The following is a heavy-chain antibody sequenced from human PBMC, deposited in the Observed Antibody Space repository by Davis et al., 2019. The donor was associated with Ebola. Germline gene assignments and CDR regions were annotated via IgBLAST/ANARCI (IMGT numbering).Heavy chain of an antibody. CDR3: AYDSSGYYTYYYYGMDV. J-gene: IGHJ6*02. D-gene: IGHD3-22*01. CDR2: IEQDGSEK. V-gene: IGHV3-7*01. CDR1: GFTFSSYW. Sequence: PGGSLRLSCAASGFTFSSYWMSWVRQAPGKGLEWVANIEQDGSEKYYVDSVKGRFSISRDNAKNSLYLQMNSLRAEDTAVYYCAYDSSGYYTYYYYGMDVWGQGTTVTVSS.